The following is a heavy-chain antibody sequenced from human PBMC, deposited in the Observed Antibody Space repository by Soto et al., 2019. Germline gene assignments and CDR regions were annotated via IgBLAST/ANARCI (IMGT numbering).Heavy chain of an antibody. CDR3: AKVQGASYYYYGMDV. D-gene: IGHD1-26*01. Sequence: GGSLRLSCAASGFTFSSYAMSWVRQAPGKGLEWVSAISGSGGSTYYADSVKGRFTIPRDNSKNTLYLQMNSLRAEDTAVYYCAKVQGASYYYYGMDVWGQGTTVTVSS. V-gene: IGHV3-23*01. CDR1: GFTFSSYA. J-gene: IGHJ6*02. CDR2: ISGSGGST.